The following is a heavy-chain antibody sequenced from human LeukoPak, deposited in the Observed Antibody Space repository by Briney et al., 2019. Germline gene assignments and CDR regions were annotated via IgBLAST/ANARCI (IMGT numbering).Heavy chain of an antibody. V-gene: IGHV4-34*01. CDR2: INHSGST. CDR3: AREGDGYILDY. D-gene: IGHD5-12*01. Sequence: PSETLSLTCAVYGGSFSGYYWSWIRQPPGKGLEWIGEINHSGSTNYNPSLKSRVTISVDTSKNQFSLKLSSVTAADTAVYYCAREGDGYILDYWGQGTLVTVSS. J-gene: IGHJ4*02. CDR1: GGSFSGYY.